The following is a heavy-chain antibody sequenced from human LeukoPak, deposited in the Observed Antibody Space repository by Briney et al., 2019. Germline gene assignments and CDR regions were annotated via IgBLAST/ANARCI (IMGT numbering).Heavy chain of an antibody. CDR2: VTGSGDST. CDR1: GFTFSSYT. CDR3: AKDRALRGYYYDSSGSDGYFDY. Sequence: GGSLRLSCAASGFTFSSYTMRWVRQAPGKGLEWVSSVTGSGDSTYADSVRGRFTVSRDNSKNTVYLQMNSLRVEDTAVYYCAKDRALRGYYYDSSGSDGYFDYWGRGTLVTVSS. D-gene: IGHD3-22*01. J-gene: IGHJ4*02. V-gene: IGHV3-23*01.